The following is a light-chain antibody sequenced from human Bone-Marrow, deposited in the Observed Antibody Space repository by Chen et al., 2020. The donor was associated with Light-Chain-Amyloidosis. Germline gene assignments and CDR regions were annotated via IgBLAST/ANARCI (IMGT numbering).Light chain of an antibody. J-gene: IGLJ3*02. CDR2: EDD. V-gene: IGLV6-57*01. Sequence: NFMLTQPHSVSESPGKTVIISCTRSSGSNATNEVQWYQQRPGSSPTTVIYEDDQRPSGGPVGFSGSSDRSHNSASHTISGLKTEDEANYYCQSYQGSSQGVFGGGTKLTVL. CDR1: SGSNATNE. CDR3: QSYQGSSQGV.